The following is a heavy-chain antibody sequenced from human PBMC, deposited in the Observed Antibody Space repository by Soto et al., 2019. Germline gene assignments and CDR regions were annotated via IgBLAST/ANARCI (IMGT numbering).Heavy chain of an antibody. V-gene: IGHV1-3*01. CDR2: INAGNGNT. CDR3: ARGITLPNPLDY. Sequence: ASVKVSCKASGYTFTSYAMHWVRQAPGQRLEWMGWINAGNGNTKYSQKFQGRVTITRDTSASTAYMELSSLRSADTAVYYCARGITLPNPLDYWGQGTLVTVST. D-gene: IGHD1-20*01. CDR1: GYTFTSYA. J-gene: IGHJ4*02.